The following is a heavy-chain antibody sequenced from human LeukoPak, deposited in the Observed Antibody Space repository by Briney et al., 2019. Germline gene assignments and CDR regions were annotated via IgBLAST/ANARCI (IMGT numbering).Heavy chain of an antibody. Sequence: GRSLRLSCAASGFTFSSYAMHWVRQAPGKGLEWVAVISYDGSNKYYADSVKGRFTISRGNSKNTLYLQMNSLRAEDTAVYYCARSNSGSYYYYYGMDVRGQGTTVTVSS. V-gene: IGHV3-30-3*01. CDR2: ISYDGSNK. J-gene: IGHJ6*02. CDR3: ARSNSGSYYYYYGMDV. D-gene: IGHD1-26*01. CDR1: GFTFSSYA.